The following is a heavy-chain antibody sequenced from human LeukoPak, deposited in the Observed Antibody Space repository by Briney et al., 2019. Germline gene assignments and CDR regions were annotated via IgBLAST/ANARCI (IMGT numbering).Heavy chain of an antibody. CDR3: AKKGGHIVVVTAMMIDY. CDR2: ISGSGGST. CDR1: GFTFSSYA. Sequence: GGSLRLSCAASGFTFSSYAMSRVRQAPGKGLEWVSAISGSGGSTYYADSVKGRFTISRDNSKNTLYLQMNSLRAEDTAVYYCAKKGGHIVVVTAMMIDYWGQGTLVTVSS. D-gene: IGHD2-21*02. J-gene: IGHJ4*02. V-gene: IGHV3-23*01.